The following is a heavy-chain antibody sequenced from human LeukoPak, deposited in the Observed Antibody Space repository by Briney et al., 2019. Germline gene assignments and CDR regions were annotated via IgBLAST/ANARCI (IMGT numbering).Heavy chain of an antibody. CDR3: AKVGENVLRIYPHSYYFDS. CDR2: ISASGANT. D-gene: IGHD2-15*01. CDR1: GFRFGDLA. V-gene: IGHV3-23*01. J-gene: IGHJ4*02. Sequence: GGTLRLSCEASGFRFGDLAMSWVRQTPGKGLEWVSGISASGANTYYADSVKGRFTSSRDNSKNILYLQMFSLRAEDAAVYYCAKVGENVLRIYPHSYYFDSWGQGTLVAVSS.